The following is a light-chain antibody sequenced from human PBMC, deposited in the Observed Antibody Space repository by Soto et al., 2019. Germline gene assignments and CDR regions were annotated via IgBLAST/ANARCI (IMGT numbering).Light chain of an antibody. CDR3: EQVNSYPLT. CDR2: AAS. V-gene: IGKV1-9*01. J-gene: IGKJ4*01. CDR1: QGISSS. Sequence: DIQLTQSPSFLSASVGDRVTITCRASQGISSSLAWYQQKPGKAPNLLIYAASTLQTGVPTRFRGSGFGTEFTLTISSLQPEDFASYYCEQVNSYPLTFGGGTKVEIQ.